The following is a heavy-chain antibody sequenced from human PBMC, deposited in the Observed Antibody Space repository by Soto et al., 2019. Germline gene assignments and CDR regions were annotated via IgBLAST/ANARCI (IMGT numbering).Heavy chain of an antibody. Sequence: TSEPMSLTCTVSGGSISSSDYFWTWIRQPPGKGLEWMGYIFHTGTTYSNPSLKSRLIMSIDTSKNQFSLRLTSVTAADSAVYYCARQPLLPNARKDDWGQGALVTVTS. CDR1: GGSISSSDYF. CDR3: ARQPLLPNARKDD. D-gene: IGHD2-8*01. V-gene: IGHV4-30-4*01. J-gene: IGHJ4*02. CDR2: IFHTGTT.